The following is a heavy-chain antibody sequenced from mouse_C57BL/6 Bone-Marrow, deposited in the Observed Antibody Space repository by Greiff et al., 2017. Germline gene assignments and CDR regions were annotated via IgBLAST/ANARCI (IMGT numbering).Heavy chain of an antibody. Sequence: QVQLQQPGAELVRPGSSVKLSCKASGYTFTSYWMHWVKQRPIQGLEWIGNIDPSDSETHYNQKFKDKATLTVDKSSSTAYMQRSSLTSEDSAVYYCARSGDYDGTPFDYWGQGTTLTVSS. CDR2: IDPSDSET. D-gene: IGHD2-4*01. J-gene: IGHJ2*01. CDR3: ARSGDYDGTPFDY. CDR1: GYTFTSYW. V-gene: IGHV1-52*01.